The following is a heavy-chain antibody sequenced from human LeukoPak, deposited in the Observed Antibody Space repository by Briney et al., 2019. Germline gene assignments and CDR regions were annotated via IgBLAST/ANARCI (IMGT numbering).Heavy chain of an antibody. J-gene: IGHJ5*02. D-gene: IGHD3-3*01. CDR3: ARDMGGYYLEFWFDP. V-gene: IGHV3-30*01. Sequence: PGGSLRLSCAASGFTFSSYAMHWVRQAPGKGLEWVAVISYDGSNKYYADSAKGRFTISRDNSKNTLYLQMNSLRAEDTAVYYCARDMGGYYLEFWFDPWGQGTLVTVSS. CDR1: GFTFSSYA. CDR2: ISYDGSNK.